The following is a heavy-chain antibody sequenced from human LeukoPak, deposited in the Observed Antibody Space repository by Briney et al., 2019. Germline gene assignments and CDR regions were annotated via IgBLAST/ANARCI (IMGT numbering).Heavy chain of an antibody. CDR1: GFTFSSYS. V-gene: IGHV3-21*01. J-gene: IGHJ4*02. D-gene: IGHD6-19*01. CDR2: ISSSSSYI. CDR3: ARPAVAGTFDY. Sequence: GGSLRLSCAASGFTFSSYSMNWVRQAPGKGLEWVSSISSSSSYIYYADSVKGRFTISTDNAKNSLYLQMNSLRAEDTAVYYCARPAVAGTFDYWGQGTLVTVSS.